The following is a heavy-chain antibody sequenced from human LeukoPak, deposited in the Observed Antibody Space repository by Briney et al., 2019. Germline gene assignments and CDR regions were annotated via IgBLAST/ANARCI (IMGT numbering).Heavy chain of an antibody. CDR2: ISLYNGYT. J-gene: IGHJ4*02. V-gene: IGHV1-18*01. D-gene: IGHD6-13*01. Sequence: GASVKVSCKASGYTFTNFGISWVRQAPGQGLEWMGWISLYNGYTNFAQKLQGRLTMTTDTSTTTAYMELRNLKSDDTAVYYCARDHSSSSQLFDYWGQGTLVTVSS. CDR3: ARDHSSSSQLFDY. CDR1: GYTFTNFG.